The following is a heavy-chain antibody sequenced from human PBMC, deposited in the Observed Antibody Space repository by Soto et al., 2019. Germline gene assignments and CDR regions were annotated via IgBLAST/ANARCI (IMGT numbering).Heavy chain of an antibody. J-gene: IGHJ3*02. CDR1: GYTFTSYD. CDR3: ARGAGQWRARGGHDGFDI. D-gene: IGHD3-10*01. CDR2: MNPNSGNT. V-gene: IGHV1-8*01. Sequence: GDSVKVSCKASGYTFTSYDINWVRQATGQGLEWMGWMNPNSGNTGYAQKFQGRVTMTRNTSISTAYMELSSLRSEDTAVYYCARGAGQWRARGGHDGFDIWGQGTMVTVSS.